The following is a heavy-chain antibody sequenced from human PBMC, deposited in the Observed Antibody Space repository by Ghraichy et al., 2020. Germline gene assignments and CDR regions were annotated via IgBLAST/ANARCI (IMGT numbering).Heavy chain of an antibody. J-gene: IGHJ5*02. CDR3: ARQAKPYYHSSDSYSELNWFDP. CDR1: GYSFTSYW. V-gene: IGHV5-10-1*01. D-gene: IGHD3-22*01. CDR2: IDPSDSNI. Sequence: GGSLNISCKGSGYSFTSYWITWVRQMPGKGLEWMGNIDPSDSNINYSPSFQGHVTISADKSIRTAYLQWSSLKASDTAMYYCARQAKPYYHSSDSYSELNWFDPWGQGTVVTVSS.